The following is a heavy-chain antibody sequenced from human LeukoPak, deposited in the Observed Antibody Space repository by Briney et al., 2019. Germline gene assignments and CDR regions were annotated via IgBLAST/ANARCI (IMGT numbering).Heavy chain of an antibody. J-gene: IGHJ6*04. CDR2: ISSGGSTI. CDR3: AELGITMIGGV. CDR1: GFTFSSYE. D-gene: IGHD3-10*02. V-gene: IGHV3-48*03. Sequence: GGSLRLSCAASGFTFSSYEMNWVRQAPGKGLEWVSYISSGGSTIYYADSVKGRFTISRDNAKNSLYLQMYSLRAEDTAVYYCAELGITMIGGVWGKGTTVTISS.